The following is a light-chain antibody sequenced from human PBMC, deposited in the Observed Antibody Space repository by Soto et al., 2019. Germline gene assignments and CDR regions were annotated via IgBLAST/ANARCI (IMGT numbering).Light chain of an antibody. V-gene: IGLV2-8*01. CDR2: GVA. CDR1: NSDVGGYDY. CDR3: SSHADSYNWV. Sequence: QSALTQPPSASGSPGQSVTISCTGTNSDVGGYDYVSWYQQHPGKAPKLMIYGVAKRPSGVPDRFSGSKSGNTASLTVSGLQAEDEADYYCSSHADSYNWVFGGGTKVTVL. J-gene: IGLJ3*02.